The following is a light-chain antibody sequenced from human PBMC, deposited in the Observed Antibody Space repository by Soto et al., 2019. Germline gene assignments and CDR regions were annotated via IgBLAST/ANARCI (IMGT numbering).Light chain of an antibody. J-gene: IGKJ4*01. CDR2: DAS. CDR3: QQFNDYPLT. Sequence: IQLTQSPSSLSASVGDRFTMTCRASQGISSALVWYQQKPGKAPKLLIYDASTLESGVPSRLSGSGYGTDLTLTISSMQNEDFETYYCQQFNDYPLTFGGGTQVDIK. CDR1: QGISSA. V-gene: IGKV1D-13*01.